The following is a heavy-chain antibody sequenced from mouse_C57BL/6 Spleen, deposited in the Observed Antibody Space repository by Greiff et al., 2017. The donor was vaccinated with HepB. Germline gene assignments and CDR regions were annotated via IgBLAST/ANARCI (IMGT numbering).Heavy chain of an antibody. V-gene: IGHV1-64*01. CDR1: GYTFTSYW. CDR2: IHPNSGST. CDR3: AREAYYYGSSYAMDY. D-gene: IGHD1-1*01. Sequence: QVQLKQPGAELVKPGASVKLSCKASGYTFTSYWMHWVKQRPGQGLEWIGMIHPNSGSTNYNEKFKSKATLTVDKSSSTAYMQLSSLTSEDSAVYYCAREAYYYGSSYAMDYWGQGTSVTVSS. J-gene: IGHJ4*01.